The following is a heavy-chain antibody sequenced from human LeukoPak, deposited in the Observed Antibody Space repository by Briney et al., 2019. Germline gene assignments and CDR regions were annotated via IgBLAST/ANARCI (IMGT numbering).Heavy chain of an antibody. V-gene: IGHV3-53*01. CDR1: GLTVSSNC. Sequence: GGSLRLSCAASGLTVSSNCMSWVRQAPGKGLEWVSFIYSGGNAYYADSVKGRFTISRDNSKNTVHLQMNSLRAEDTAMYYCARRAGDYSHPYDYWGQGTLVTVSS. D-gene: IGHD3-22*01. CDR3: ARRAGDYSHPYDY. CDR2: IYSGGNA. J-gene: IGHJ4*02.